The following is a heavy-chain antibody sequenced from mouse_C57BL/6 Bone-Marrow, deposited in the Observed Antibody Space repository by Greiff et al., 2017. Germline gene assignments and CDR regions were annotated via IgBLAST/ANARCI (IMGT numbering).Heavy chain of an antibody. CDR3: AKSLYYYAMDY. CDR1: GFSLTSYG. Sequence: QVQLQQSGPGLVQPSQSLSITCTVSGFSLTSYGVHWVRQSPGKGLEWLGVIWSGGSTDYNAAFISRLSTSKDNSKSQVFFKMNSLQADDTAIYYCAKSLYYYAMDYWGQGTSVTVSS. V-gene: IGHV2-2*01. CDR2: IWSGGST. J-gene: IGHJ4*01. D-gene: IGHD6-1*01.